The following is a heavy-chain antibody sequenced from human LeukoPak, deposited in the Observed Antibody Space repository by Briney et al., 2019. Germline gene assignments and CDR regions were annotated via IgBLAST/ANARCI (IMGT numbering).Heavy chain of an antibody. CDR2: INHSGST. CDR3: AREVVVAARVLDD. Sequence: SETLSLTCAVYGGSFSGYYWSWIRQPPGKGLEWIGEINHSGSTNYNPSLKSRVTISVDTSKNQFSLKLSSVTAADTAVYYCAREVVVAARVLDDGGQGTLVTVSS. D-gene: IGHD2-15*01. J-gene: IGHJ4*02. CDR1: GGSFSGYY. V-gene: IGHV4-34*01.